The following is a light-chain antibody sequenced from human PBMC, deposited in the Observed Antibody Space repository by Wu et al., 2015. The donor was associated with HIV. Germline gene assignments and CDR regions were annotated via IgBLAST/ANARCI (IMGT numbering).Light chain of an antibody. CDR1: QDISSY. CDR3: QQYYNYPLT. Sequence: AIRMTQSPSSLSASKGDRVTITCRASQDISSYLAWYQQKPGKAPKLLISAASTLQSGVPSRFLGSGSGTDFSHTISCLQSEDFAIYYCQQYYNYPLTFGQGTKVEV. J-gene: IGKJ1*01. V-gene: IGKV1-8*01. CDR2: AAS.